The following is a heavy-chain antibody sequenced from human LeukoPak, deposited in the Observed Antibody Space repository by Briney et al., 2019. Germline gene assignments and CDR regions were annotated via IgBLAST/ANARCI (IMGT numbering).Heavy chain of an antibody. D-gene: IGHD3-22*01. CDR3: ATSPNYYDSSGYLSAFDI. CDR1: GYTLTELS. J-gene: IGHJ3*02. V-gene: IGHV1-24*01. CDR2: FDPEDGET. Sequence: ASVKVSCKVSGYTLTELSMHWVRQAPGKGLEWMGGFDPEDGETIYAQKFQGRVTMTEDTSTDTAYMELSSLRSEDTAVYYCATSPNYYDSSGYLSAFDIWGQGTMVTVSS.